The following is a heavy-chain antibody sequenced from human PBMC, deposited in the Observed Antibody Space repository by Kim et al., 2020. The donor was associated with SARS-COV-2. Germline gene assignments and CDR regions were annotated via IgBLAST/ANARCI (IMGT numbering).Heavy chain of an antibody. Sequence: ASVKVSCKASGYTFTSYYMHWVRQAPGQGLEWMGIINPSGGSTSYAQKFQGRVTMTRDTSTSTVYMELSSLRSEDTAVYYCARDLVTEEYYYYMDVWGKGTTVTVSS. CDR2: INPSGGST. CDR3: ARDLVTEEYYYYMDV. D-gene: IGHD3-16*02. J-gene: IGHJ6*03. CDR1: GYTFTSYY. V-gene: IGHV1-46*01.